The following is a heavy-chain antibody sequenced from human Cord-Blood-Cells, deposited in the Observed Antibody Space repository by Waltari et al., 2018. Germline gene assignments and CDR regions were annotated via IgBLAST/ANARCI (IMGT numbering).Heavy chain of an antibody. J-gene: IGHJ3*02. Sequence: EVQLVESGGGLVQPGGSLRLSCAASGFTFSSYSMNWVRQAPGKGLEWVSYISSSSSTIDYADSGKGRFTISRDNAKNSLYLQMNSLRDEDTAVYYCARDVSWNDPHGSDAFDIWGQGTMVTVSS. V-gene: IGHV3-48*02. CDR2: ISSSSSTI. D-gene: IGHD1-1*01. CDR1: GFTFSSYS. CDR3: ARDVSWNDPHGSDAFDI.